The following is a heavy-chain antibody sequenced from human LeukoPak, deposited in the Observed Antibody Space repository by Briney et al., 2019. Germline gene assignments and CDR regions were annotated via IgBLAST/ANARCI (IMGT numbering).Heavy chain of an antibody. CDR2: IYYSGST. J-gene: IGHJ4*02. CDR1: GDSISSSSYY. CDR3: ASHGIAAAGTDY. Sequence: SEIVSLTCTVSGDSISSSSYYWGWIRQPPGKGLEWIGSIYYSGSTYYNPSLKSRVTISVDTSKNQFSLKLSSVTAADTAVYYCASHGIAAAGTDYWGQGTLVTVSS. D-gene: IGHD6-13*01. V-gene: IGHV4-39*01.